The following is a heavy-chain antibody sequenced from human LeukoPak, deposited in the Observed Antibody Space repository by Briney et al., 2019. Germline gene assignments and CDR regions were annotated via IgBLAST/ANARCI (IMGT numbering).Heavy chain of an antibody. Sequence: SETLSLTCTVSGGSISSYYWSWIRQPAEKGLEWIGRIYTSGSTNYNPSLKSRVTMSVDTSKNQFSLKLSSVTAADTAVYYCARSYSSSSPFDYWGQGTLVTVSS. D-gene: IGHD6-6*01. V-gene: IGHV4-4*07. CDR2: IYTSGST. CDR3: ARSYSSSSPFDY. CDR1: GGSISSYY. J-gene: IGHJ4*02.